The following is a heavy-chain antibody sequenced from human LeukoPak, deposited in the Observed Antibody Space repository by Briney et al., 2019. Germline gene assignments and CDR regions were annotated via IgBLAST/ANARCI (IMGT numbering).Heavy chain of an antibody. CDR1: GYTFTDYY. Sequence: SVKVSCKASGYTFTDYYMHWLRQAPGQGLEWMGGIIPIFGTANYAQKFQGRVTITTDESTSTAYMELSSLRSEDTAVYYCARGPTDYYGSGSYGRYMDVWGKGTTVTVSS. D-gene: IGHD3-10*01. J-gene: IGHJ6*03. CDR3: ARGPTDYYGSGSYGRYMDV. CDR2: IIPIFGTA. V-gene: IGHV1-69*05.